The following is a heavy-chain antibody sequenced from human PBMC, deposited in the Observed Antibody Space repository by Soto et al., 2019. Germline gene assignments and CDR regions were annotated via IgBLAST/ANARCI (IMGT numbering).Heavy chain of an antibody. CDR1: GFRFNIYS. D-gene: IGHD3-10*01. Sequence: LILACPACGFRFNIYSMSYVRQAPGKGLEWVSTITSTCRTYYAASVKGRFPISRDNSKNTLYLQMNNLRAEDTAVYYCAKDGDLYSGYFDYWGQGTLVPVSS. CDR2: ITSTCRT. J-gene: IGHJ4*02. CDR3: AKDGDLYSGYFDY. V-gene: IGHV3-23*01.